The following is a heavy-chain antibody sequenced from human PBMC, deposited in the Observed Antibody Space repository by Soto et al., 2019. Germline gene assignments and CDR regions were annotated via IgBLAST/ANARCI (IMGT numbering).Heavy chain of an antibody. CDR2: ISYDGSNK. D-gene: IGHD3-22*01. Sequence: PGGSLRLSCAASGFTFSSYAMHWVRQAPGKGLEWVAVISYDGSNKYYADSVKGRFTISRDNSKNTLYLQMNSLRAEDTAVYYCARDRRATMIVMVQRAGNAFDIWGQGTMVTVSS. CDR3: ARDRRATMIVMVQRAGNAFDI. J-gene: IGHJ3*02. CDR1: GFTFSSYA. V-gene: IGHV3-30-3*01.